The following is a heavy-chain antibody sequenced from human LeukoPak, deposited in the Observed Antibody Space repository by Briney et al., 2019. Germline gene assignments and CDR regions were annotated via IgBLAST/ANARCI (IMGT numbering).Heavy chain of an antibody. CDR1: GYTLTELS. J-gene: IGHJ6*04. CDR2: FDPEDGET. Sequence: ASVKVSCKASGYTLTELSMHWVRQAPGKGLEWMGGFDPEDGETIYAQKFQGRVTMTEDTSTDTAYMELSSLRSEDTAVYYCATDLPTSYDFWSGAGGVWGKGTTVTVSS. V-gene: IGHV1-24*01. CDR3: ATDLPTSYDFWSGAGGV. D-gene: IGHD3-3*01.